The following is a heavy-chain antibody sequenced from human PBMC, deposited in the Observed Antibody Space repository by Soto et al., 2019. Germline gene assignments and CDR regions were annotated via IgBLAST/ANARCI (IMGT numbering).Heavy chain of an antibody. CDR1: GFSLSTSGMC. J-gene: IGHJ3*02. CDR3: ARTRYYDFWSGYYTGSAFDI. Sequence: GPTLVNPTQTLTLTCTFSGFSLSTSGMCVSWIRQPPGKALEWLALIDWDDDKYYSTSLKTRLTISKDTSKNQVVLTMTNMDPVDTATYYCARTRYYDFWSGYYTGSAFDIWGQGTMVTVSS. V-gene: IGHV2-70*01. D-gene: IGHD3-3*01. CDR2: IDWDDDK.